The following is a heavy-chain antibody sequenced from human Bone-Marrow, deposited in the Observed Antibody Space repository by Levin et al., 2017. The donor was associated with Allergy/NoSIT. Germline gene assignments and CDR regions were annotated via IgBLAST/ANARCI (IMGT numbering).Heavy chain of an antibody. V-gene: IGHV3-74*01. CDR1: GFTFSIYW. CDR3: ARVGVGGVHGMDV. J-gene: IGHJ6*02. CDR2: INRDGSGA. D-gene: IGHD3-16*01. Sequence: GGSLRLSCEASGFTFSIYWMHWVRQAPGKGLVWVSRINRDGSGADYADSVKGRFTISRDNAKNTLYLQMNSLRAEDTAVYYCARVGVGGVHGMDVWGQGTTVTVSS.